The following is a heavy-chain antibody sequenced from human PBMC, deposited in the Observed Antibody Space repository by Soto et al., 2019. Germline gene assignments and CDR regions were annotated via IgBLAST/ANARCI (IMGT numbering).Heavy chain of an antibody. D-gene: IGHD3-3*01. V-gene: IGHV3-48*02. J-gene: IGHJ4*02. CDR3: TRGITIFGVHQYYFDY. Sequence: EVQLVESGGGLVQPGGSLRLSCTASGFSFNTYSMSWVRQAPGKGLEWVSYISSSGRTIYYGDSVKGRFTISRDNAKNSLYLQMNSLRDEDTAIYYCTRGITIFGVHQYYFDYWGQGTLVAVSS. CDR1: GFSFNTYS. CDR2: ISSSGRTI.